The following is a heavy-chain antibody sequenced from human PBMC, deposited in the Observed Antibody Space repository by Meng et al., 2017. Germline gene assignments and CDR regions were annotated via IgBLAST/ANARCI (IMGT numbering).Heavy chain of an antibody. CDR2: INHSGST. J-gene: IGHJ4*02. D-gene: IGHD6-19*01. CDR3: ARDRSSSGFDY. V-gene: IGHV4-34*01. CDR1: GGSFSDYY. Sequence: QVQLQQGGAGLLKPSETLSLTCVVSGGSFSDYYWSWIRQPPGKGLEWIGEINHSGSTNYNPSLESRATISVDTSQNNLSLKLSSVTAADSAVYYCARDRSSSGFDYWGQGTLVTVFS.